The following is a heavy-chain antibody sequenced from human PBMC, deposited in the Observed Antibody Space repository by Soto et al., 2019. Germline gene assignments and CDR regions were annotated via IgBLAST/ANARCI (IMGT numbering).Heavy chain of an antibody. J-gene: IGHJ4*02. D-gene: IGHD6-13*01. V-gene: IGHV3-30-3*01. CDR2: ISYDGSNK. CDR3: ARDVSSWYYFDY. CDR1: GFTLSSYA. Sequence: PGGSLRLSCAASGFTLSSYAMHWVRQAPGKGLEWVAVISYDGSNKYYADSVKGRLTISRDNSKNTLYLQMNSLRAEDTAVYYCARDVSSWYYFDYWGQGTLVTVSS.